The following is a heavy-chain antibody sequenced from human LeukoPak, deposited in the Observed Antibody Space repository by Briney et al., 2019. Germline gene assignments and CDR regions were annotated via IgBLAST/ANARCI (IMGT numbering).Heavy chain of an antibody. CDR3: ARLHCTRTSCYFDY. CDR1: GGSVSSGSLY. CDR2: FYYSGST. V-gene: IGHV4-61*01. J-gene: IGHJ4*02. Sequence: SETLSPTCTVSGGSVSSGSLYWSWIRQPPGKGLEWIGYFYYSGSTKYNPSLKSRVAISVDTSKNQFSLRLSSVTAADTAVYYCARLHCTRTSCYFDYWGQGTLVTVSS. D-gene: IGHD2-2*01.